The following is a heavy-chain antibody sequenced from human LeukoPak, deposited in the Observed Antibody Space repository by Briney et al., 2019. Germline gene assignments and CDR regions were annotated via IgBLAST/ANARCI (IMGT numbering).Heavy chain of an antibody. CDR3: ARFSLPRSTYYFDY. V-gene: IGHV3-53*01. Sequence: GGSLRLSCAASGFTFSSYAMNWVRQAPGKGLEWVSVIYSGGSTYYADSVKGRFTISRDNSKNTLYLQMNSLRAEDTAVYYCARFSLPRSTYYFDYWGQGTLVTVSS. CDR1: GFTFSSYA. J-gene: IGHJ4*02. CDR2: IYSGGST.